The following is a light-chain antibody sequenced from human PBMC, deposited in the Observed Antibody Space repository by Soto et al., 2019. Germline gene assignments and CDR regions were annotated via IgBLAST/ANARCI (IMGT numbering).Light chain of an antibody. V-gene: IGKV3-20*01. CDR3: QQYGSSPL. Sequence: EIVLTHSPGTLSLSPGERATLSCRASQSVSSSYLAWYQQKPGQAPRLLIYGASSRATGIPDRFSGSGSGTDFTLTISRLEPEDFAVYYWQQYGSSPLFGPGTKVDIK. CDR1: QSVSSSY. J-gene: IGKJ3*01. CDR2: GAS.